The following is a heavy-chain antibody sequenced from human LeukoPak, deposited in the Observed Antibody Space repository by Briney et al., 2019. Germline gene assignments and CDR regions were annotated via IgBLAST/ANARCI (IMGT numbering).Heavy chain of an antibody. CDR2: ISYDGSNK. J-gene: IGHJ4*02. D-gene: IGHD3-22*01. CDR3: ARGAWYYDSSGPKDY. Sequence: GGSLRLSCAASGSTFSSYAMHWVRQAPGKGLEWVAVISYDGSNKYYADSVKGRFTISRDNSKNTLYLQMNSLRAEDTAVYYCARGAWYYDSSGPKDYWGQGTLVTVSS. V-gene: IGHV3-30-3*01. CDR1: GSTFSSYA.